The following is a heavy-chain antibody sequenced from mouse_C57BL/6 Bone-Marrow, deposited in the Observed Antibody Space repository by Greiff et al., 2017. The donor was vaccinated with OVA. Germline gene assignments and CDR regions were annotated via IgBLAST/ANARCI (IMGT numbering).Heavy chain of an antibody. D-gene: IGHD6-1*01. V-gene: IGHV1-55*01. CDR2: IYPGSGSN. CDR3: ARKSLWDPYYAMDY. CDR1: GYTFTSYW. J-gene: IGHJ4*01. Sequence: QVQLHQPGAELVKPGASVKMSCKASGYTFTSYWITWVKQRPGQGLEWIGDIYPGSGSNNYNEKFKSKATLTVETSSRPAYMQLSSLTSEYSAVYYCARKSLWDPYYAMDYWGQGTSVTVSA.